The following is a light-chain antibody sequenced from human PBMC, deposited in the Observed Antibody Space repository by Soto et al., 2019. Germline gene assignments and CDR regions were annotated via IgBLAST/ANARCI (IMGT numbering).Light chain of an antibody. CDR2: AAF. J-gene: IGKJ4*01. Sequence: DIQMSQSPSSLSASVGDRVTITCRASQSISSYLNWYQQKPGKAPKRLIYAAFSLQSGVPSRFSGSGSGTDFTLTISSLQPYFLATRHPPQSSLILLT. CDR3: PQSSLILLT. CDR1: QSISSY. V-gene: IGKV1-39*01.